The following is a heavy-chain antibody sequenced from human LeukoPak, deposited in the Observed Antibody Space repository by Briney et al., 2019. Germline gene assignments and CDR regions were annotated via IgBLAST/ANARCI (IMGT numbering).Heavy chain of an antibody. J-gene: IGHJ3*02. CDR2: FGGVGGTS. D-gene: IGHD3-10*01. V-gene: IGHV3-23*01. CDR1: GFTFSNYG. Sequence: GGSLRLSCAASGFTFSNYGMSWVRQAPGRGLEWVSVFGGVGGTSYYADSVKGRFTISRDNSKNTLLLQMNSLRAEDTAVYHCAREDYGSGFFDIWGQGTMVTVSS. CDR3: AREDYGSGFFDI.